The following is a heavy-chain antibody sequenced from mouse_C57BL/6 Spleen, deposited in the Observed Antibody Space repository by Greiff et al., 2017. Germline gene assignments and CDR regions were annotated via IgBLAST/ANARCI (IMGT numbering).Heavy chain of an antibody. D-gene: IGHD3-3*01. CDR1: GFNIKDYY. V-gene: IGHV14-2*01. CDR2: IDPEDGET. CDR3: APDKEGLNY. J-gene: IGHJ2*01. Sequence: EVQLQQSGAELVKPGASVKLSCTASGFNIKDYYMHWVKQRTEQGLEWIGRIDPEDGETKYAPKFQVKATITADTSSNTAYLQLSSLTSEDTAVYYCAPDKEGLNYWGQGTTLTVSS.